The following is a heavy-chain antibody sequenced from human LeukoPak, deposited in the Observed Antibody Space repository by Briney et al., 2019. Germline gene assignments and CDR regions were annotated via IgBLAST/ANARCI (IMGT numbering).Heavy chain of an antibody. CDR2: IIPILGIA. Sequence: SVKVSCKASEGTFSSYTISWVRQAPGQGLEWMGRIIPILGIANYAQKFQGRVTITADKSTSTAYMELSSLRSEDTAVYYCARDVVVVAATPGWFDPWGQGTLVTVSS. J-gene: IGHJ5*02. CDR1: EGTFSSYT. D-gene: IGHD2-15*01. V-gene: IGHV1-69*04. CDR3: ARDVVVVAATPGWFDP.